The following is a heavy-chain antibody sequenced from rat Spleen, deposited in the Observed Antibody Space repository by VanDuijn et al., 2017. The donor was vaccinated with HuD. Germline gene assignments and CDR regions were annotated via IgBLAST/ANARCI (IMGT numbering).Heavy chain of an antibody. CDR3: AKRGWYYFDY. V-gene: IGHV5-25*01. CDR1: GFTFRNYY. J-gene: IGHJ2*01. Sequence: EVQLVESGGGLVQPGRSLKLSCGASGFTFRNYYMAWVRQAPKKGLEWVATISTSGSRTFYPDSVNGRFTISRDNAKSTLYLEMGSLRSEDTATYYCAKRGWYYFDYWGQGVMVTVSS. CDR2: ISTSGSRT.